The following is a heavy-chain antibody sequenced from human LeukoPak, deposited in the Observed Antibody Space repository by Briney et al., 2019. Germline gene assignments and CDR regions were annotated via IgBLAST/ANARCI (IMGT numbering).Heavy chain of an antibody. J-gene: IGHJ5*02. CDR2: INANSGET. CDR3: ARVLGSRVDP. Sequence: GASVKVSCKTSGYSFTGQYMHWVRQAPGQGLEWMGWINANSGETNYAQKFQGRVTMTRDTSISTAYMELSRLTSDDTATYYCARVLGSRVDPWGQGTLVTVSS. V-gene: IGHV1-2*02. CDR1: GYSFTGQY.